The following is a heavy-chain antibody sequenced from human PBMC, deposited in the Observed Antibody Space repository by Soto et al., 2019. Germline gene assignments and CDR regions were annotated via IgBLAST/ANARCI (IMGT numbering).Heavy chain of an antibody. Sequence: QVHLVQSGAEVKKPGASVKVSCQGSGYAFTTYGITWVRQAPGQGLEWMGWISAHNGNTNYAQKLQGRVTVTRDTSTSTASMELRSLRHDATAVYSCARGRYGAYWGQGALVTVSS. CDR1: GYAFTTYG. D-gene: IGHD1-1*01. CDR2: ISAHNGNT. V-gene: IGHV1-18*01. J-gene: IGHJ4*02. CDR3: ARGRYGAY.